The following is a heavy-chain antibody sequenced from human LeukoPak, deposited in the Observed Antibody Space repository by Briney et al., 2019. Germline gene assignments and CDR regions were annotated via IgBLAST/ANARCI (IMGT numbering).Heavy chain of an antibody. J-gene: IGHJ5*02. V-gene: IGHV4-39*01. CDR2: ISYSGST. CDR1: GGSISSSYYY. CDR3: ARHSHGWSTNRLWFDP. Sequence: SETLSLTCNVSGGSISSSYYYWGWIRQPPGKGLERIGSISYSGSTYYNPSLESRVTIFVDTSKNHFSLSLTSVTAADTAVYYCARHSHGWSTNRLWFDPWGQGTLVTVSS. D-gene: IGHD6-19*01.